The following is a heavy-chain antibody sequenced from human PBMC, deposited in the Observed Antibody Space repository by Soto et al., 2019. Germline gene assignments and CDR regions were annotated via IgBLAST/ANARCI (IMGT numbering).Heavy chain of an antibody. CDR2: IIPILGIA. J-gene: IGHJ5*02. CDR1: GGTFSSYT. V-gene: IGHV1-69*08. D-gene: IGHD3-10*01. Sequence: QVQLVQSGAEVKKPGSSVKVSCKASGGTFSSYTISWVRQAPGQGLEWMGRIIPILGIANYAQKFQGRVTITADKSTSTAYMELSSLRSEDTAVYYCARDPPPYYYGSGSASPNWFDPWGQGTLVTVSS. CDR3: ARDPPPYYYGSGSASPNWFDP.